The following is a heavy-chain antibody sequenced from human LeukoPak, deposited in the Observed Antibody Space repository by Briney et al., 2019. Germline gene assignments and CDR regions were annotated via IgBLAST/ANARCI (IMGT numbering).Heavy chain of an antibody. J-gene: IGHJ4*02. Sequence: PGGSLRLSCAASGLTFSNHAMSWVRQTPGKGLQWVSVIRGSGRTTEYADSVKGRFTISRDNSKNALSLQMNSLRVEDTAIYYCAKNVVVKRYIDYWGQGTLVTVSS. CDR1: GLTFSNHA. CDR3: AKNVVVKRYIDY. CDR2: IRGSGRTT. V-gene: IGHV3-23*01. D-gene: IGHD2-15*01.